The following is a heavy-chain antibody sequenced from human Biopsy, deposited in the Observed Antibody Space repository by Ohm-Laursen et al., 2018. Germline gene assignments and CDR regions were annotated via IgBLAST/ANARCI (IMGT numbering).Heavy chain of an antibody. V-gene: IGHV1-69*06. Sequence: SVKVSCKASGGTFSNSAINWVRQAPGQGLEWMGGFIPMFNTGKDAQNFQGRVTMTADKSTNTVYMELTSLRSDDTAMYYCARSMLGASTGDDAFDVWGQGTFVIASS. CDR1: GGTFSNSA. CDR3: ARSMLGASTGDDAFDV. J-gene: IGHJ3*01. D-gene: IGHD1-26*01. CDR2: FIPMFNTG.